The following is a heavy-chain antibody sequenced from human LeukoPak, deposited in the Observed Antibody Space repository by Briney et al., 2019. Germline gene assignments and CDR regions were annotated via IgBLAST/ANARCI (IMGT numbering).Heavy chain of an antibody. CDR3: ARGGRGSGSYYSPDYYSFMDV. Sequence: SETLSLTCTVSGASIISGGYSWSWIRQPQGRGLEWISYMYYSGSPYYNPSLKSRMTMSVDMSNNQFSLRMSSVTAADTAVYYCARGGRGSGSYYSPDYYSFMDVWGKGTTLIVSS. D-gene: IGHD3-10*01. CDR2: MYYSGSP. J-gene: IGHJ6*03. V-gene: IGHV4-30-4*07. CDR1: GASIISGGYS.